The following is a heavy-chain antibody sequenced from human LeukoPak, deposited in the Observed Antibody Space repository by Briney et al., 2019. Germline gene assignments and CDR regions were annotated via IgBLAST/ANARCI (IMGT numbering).Heavy chain of an antibody. CDR1: GLTFMTYA. CDR2: ISAGGTT. D-gene: IGHD6-6*01. V-gene: IGHV3-23*01. CDR3: ATLKGSSSFD. Sequence: GGSLRLSCATSGLTFMTYAMIWVRQAPGKGLDWVSFISAGGTTYYPDPVKGRFTISRDNSKNTLYLQLNSLRAEDTAVYFCATLKGSSSFDWGQGTLVIVSS. J-gene: IGHJ4*02.